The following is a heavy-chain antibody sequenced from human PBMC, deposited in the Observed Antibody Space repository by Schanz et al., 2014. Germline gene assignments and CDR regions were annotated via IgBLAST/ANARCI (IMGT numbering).Heavy chain of an antibody. CDR1: GFTVSIDH. J-gene: IGHJ3*02. V-gene: IGHV4-34*10. D-gene: IGHD3-3*01. Sequence: VQLVESGGGFVQPGGSLGLSCVVSGFTVSIDHMSWIRQPPGKGLEWIGEINQSGTSNYNTSQKSRVTMTVDTSKNQITLKLRLVPAADTAVYYCARGTRERLLLRSWQFAFDIWGQGTMVTVSS. CDR2: INQSGTS. CDR3: ARGTRERLLLRSWQFAFDI.